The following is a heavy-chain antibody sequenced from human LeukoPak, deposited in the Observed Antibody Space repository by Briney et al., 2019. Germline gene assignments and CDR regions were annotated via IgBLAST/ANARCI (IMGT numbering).Heavy chain of an antibody. Sequence: SETLSLTCTVSGGSISSYYWSWIRQPPGKGLEWIGYIYYSGSTNYNPSLKSRVTISVDTSKNQFSLKLSSVTAADTAVYYCARDGSPTYGGNSFDYWGQGTLVTVSS. J-gene: IGHJ4*02. CDR3: ARDGSPTYGGNSFDY. CDR2: IYYSGST. CDR1: GGSISSYY. D-gene: IGHD4-23*01. V-gene: IGHV4-59*01.